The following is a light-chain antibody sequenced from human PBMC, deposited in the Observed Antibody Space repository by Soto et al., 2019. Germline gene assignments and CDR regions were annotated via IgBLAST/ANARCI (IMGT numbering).Light chain of an antibody. CDR3: QQHGGSPTWT. CDR1: QSISTNY. J-gene: IGKJ1*01. Sequence: DIVLTQSPGPLSLSPGEKAILSCKSSQSISTNYLAWYQQKPGQAPRLLIYATHTRATGIPDRFSGSGSGTDFTLTISGLEPEDLAVYFCQQHGGSPTWTSGQGTKVDI. V-gene: IGKV3-20*01. CDR2: ATH.